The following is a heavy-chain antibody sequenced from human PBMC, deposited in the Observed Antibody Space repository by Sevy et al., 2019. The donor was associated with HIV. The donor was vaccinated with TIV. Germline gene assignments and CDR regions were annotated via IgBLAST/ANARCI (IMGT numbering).Heavy chain of an antibody. D-gene: IGHD3-3*01. J-gene: IGHJ6*02. V-gene: IGHV3-15*01. CDR3: TAGGVVTGFYYYYGMDV. Sequence: GESLKISCAASGFTFSNAWMSWVRQAPGKGLEWVGRIKSKTDGGTTDYAAPVKGRFTISREDSKNTLHFQMNSLKTEDTAVYYCTAGGVVTGFYYYYGMDVWGQGTTVTVSS. CDR1: GFTFSNAW. CDR2: IKSKTDGGTT.